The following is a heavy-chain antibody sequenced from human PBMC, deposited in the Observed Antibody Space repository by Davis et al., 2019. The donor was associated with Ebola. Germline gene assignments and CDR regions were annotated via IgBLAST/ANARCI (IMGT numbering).Heavy chain of an antibody. V-gene: IGHV3-15*01. Sequence: GESLKISCKASGITFSNAYMTWVRQAPGKGLEWIGRIIDNYGGAKTAYAAPVEGRFTVSRDDSKNTVYLQMNSLRTEDTAVYHCATEGIVGTRWYYDGMDVWGQGTTVTVSS. CDR2: IIDNYGGAKT. J-gene: IGHJ6*02. CDR3: ATEGIVGTRWYYDGMDV. D-gene: IGHD1-26*01. CDR1: GITFSNAY.